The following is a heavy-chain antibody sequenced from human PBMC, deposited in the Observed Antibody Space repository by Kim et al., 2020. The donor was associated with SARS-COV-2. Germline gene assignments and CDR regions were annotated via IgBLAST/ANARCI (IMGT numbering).Heavy chain of an antibody. CDR1: GFTFSSYG. V-gene: IGHV3-33*08. D-gene: IGHD1-26*01. Sequence: GGSLRLSCAASGFTFSSYGMHWVRQAPGKGLEWVAVIWYDGSNKYYADSVKGRFTISRDNSKNTLYLQMNSLRAEDTAVYYCARDLLVGATSYGMDVWGKEATVTVPP. CDR2: IWYDGSNK. CDR3: ARDLLVGATSYGMDV. J-gene: IGHJ6*04.